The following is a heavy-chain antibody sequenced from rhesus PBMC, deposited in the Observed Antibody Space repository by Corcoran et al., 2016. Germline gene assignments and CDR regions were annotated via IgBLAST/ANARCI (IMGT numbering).Heavy chain of an antibody. V-gene: IGHV2-152*01. D-gene: IGHD2-21*01. CDR3: ARAPLYCTGSGCYFVENRFDV. CDR1: GFSPTTSGMG. Sequence: QVTLKESGPALVKHTQTLTITCTSPGFSPTTSGMGGVWIRLHPGNALECRDFSLWDDDKRYHTSRKSRLTIAKDTSKNQVVLTMTNMDPMDTATYYCARAPLYCTGSGCYFVENRFDVWGQGVLVTVSS. CDR2: SLWDDDK. J-gene: IGHJ5-1*01.